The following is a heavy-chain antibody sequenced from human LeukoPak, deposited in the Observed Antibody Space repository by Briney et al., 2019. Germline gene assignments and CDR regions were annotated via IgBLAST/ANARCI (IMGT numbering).Heavy chain of an antibody. J-gene: IGHJ3*02. CDR1: GGSISSYY. D-gene: IGHD5-12*01. CDR2: VCYSGST. CDR3: ARGSGYDDTDAFDI. Sequence: PSETLSLTCTVSGGSISSYYWSWIRQPPGKGLEWIGYVCYSGSTNYNPSLKSRVTISVDTSKNQFSLKLSSVTAADTAVYYCARGSGYDDTDAFDIWGQGTMVTVSS. V-gene: IGHV4-59*01.